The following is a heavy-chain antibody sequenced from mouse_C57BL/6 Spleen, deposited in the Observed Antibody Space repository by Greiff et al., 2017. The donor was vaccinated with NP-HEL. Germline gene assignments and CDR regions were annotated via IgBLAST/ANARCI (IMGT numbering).Heavy chain of an antibody. Sequence: QVQLKQPGAELVKPGASVKLSCKASGYTFTSYWMHWVKQRPGQGLEWIGMIHPNSGSTNYNEKFKSKATLTVDKSSSTAYMQLSSLTSEDSAVYYCARPGTTVVATHYYAMDYWGQGTSVTVSS. D-gene: IGHD1-1*01. J-gene: IGHJ4*01. CDR3: ARPGTTVVATHYYAMDY. CDR1: GYTFTSYW. V-gene: IGHV1-64*01. CDR2: IHPNSGST.